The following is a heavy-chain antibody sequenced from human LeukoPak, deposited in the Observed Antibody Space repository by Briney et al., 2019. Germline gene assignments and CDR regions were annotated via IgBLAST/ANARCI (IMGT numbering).Heavy chain of an antibody. CDR2: IYYSGST. D-gene: IGHD3-22*01. Sequence: SETLSLTCTVSGGSISSYYWSWIRQHPGKGLEWIGYIYYSGSTYYNPSLKSRVTISVDTSKNQFSLKLSSVTAADTAVYYCARELESSGIDYWGQGTLVTVSS. CDR1: GGSISSYY. CDR3: ARELESSGIDY. V-gene: IGHV4-59*06. J-gene: IGHJ4*02.